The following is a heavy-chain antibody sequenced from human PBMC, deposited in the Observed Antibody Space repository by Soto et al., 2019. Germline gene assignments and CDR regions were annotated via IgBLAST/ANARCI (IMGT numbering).Heavy chain of an antibody. D-gene: IGHD3-16*01. V-gene: IGHV3-48*01. CDR1: GFTFSSYS. Sequence: EVQLVESGGGVVQPGGSLRLSCAACGFTFSSYSMNWVRQAPGKGLEWVSYISTRSSTIYYADSVKGRFTISRDNAKNSLDLQMNSLRAEDTAVYYCARDLWGVGVPGPWGQGTLVTVSS. CDR3: ARDLWGVGVPGP. CDR2: ISTRSSTI. J-gene: IGHJ5*02.